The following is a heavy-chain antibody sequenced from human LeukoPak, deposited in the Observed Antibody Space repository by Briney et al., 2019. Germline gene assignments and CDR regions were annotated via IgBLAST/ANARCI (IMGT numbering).Heavy chain of an antibody. Sequence: ASVKVSCKASGGTFSSYAISWVRQAPGQGLEWMGRIIPILGIANYAQKFQGRVTITADKSTSTAYMEMSSLRSEDTAVYYCARPRRRDGYNSDYWGQGTLVTVSS. D-gene: IGHD5-12*01. CDR2: IIPILGIA. CDR3: ARPRRRDGYNSDY. J-gene: IGHJ4*02. CDR1: GGTFSSYA. V-gene: IGHV1-69*04.